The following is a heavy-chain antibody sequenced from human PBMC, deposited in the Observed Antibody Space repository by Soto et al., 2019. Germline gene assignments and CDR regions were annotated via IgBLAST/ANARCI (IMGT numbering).Heavy chain of an antibody. D-gene: IGHD3-3*01. CDR3: ARWRTGYYFDY. CDR2: INHSGST. V-gene: IGHV4-34*01. CDR1: GGSFSGYY. Sequence: SETLSLTCAVYGGSFSGYYWSWIRQPPGKGLEWIGEINHSGSTNYNPSLKSRVTISVDTSKNQFSLKLSSVTAADTAVYYCARWRTGYYFDYWGQGTLVTVSS. J-gene: IGHJ4*02.